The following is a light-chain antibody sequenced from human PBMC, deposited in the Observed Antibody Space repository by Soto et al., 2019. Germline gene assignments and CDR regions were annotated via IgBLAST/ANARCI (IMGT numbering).Light chain of an antibody. CDR3: QQYGGSPLYT. V-gene: IGKV3-20*01. CDR1: QSVSSSD. CDR2: GAS. J-gene: IGKJ2*01. Sequence: IVLTQSPGTLSLSPGDRATLSCRASQSVSSSDLAWYQQKPGQAHRLLIYGASTRATGIPDRFSSSGSGTDFTLTISRLEPEDFAVYYCQQYGGSPLYTFGQGTKLEIK.